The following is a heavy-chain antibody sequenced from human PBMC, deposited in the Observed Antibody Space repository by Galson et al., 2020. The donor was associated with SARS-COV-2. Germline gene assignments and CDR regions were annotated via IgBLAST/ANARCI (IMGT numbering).Heavy chain of an antibody. D-gene: IGHD1-7*01. Sequence: SVKVSCKASGGTFSSYAISWVRQAPGQGLEWMGGIIPIFGTAHYAQKFQGRVTITADESTSTAYMELSSLRSEDTAVYYCARAGWVKTELYDYYGMDVWGQGTTVTVSS. CDR1: GGTFSSYA. J-gene: IGHJ6*02. CDR3: ARAGWVKTELYDYYGMDV. CDR2: IIPIFGTA. V-gene: IGHV1-69*13.